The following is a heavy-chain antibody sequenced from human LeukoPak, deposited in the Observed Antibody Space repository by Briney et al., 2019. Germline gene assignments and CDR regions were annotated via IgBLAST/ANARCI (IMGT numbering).Heavy chain of an antibody. V-gene: IGHV1-69*04. J-gene: IGHJ4*02. Sequence: SVTVSRTASVGTFSSYAISWVRQAPGQGLEWMGRIITIFGIANYAQKFQGRVTITADKSTSTAYMELSSLRSEDTAVYYCARDLDDGGNSDWGQGTLVTVSS. CDR1: VGTFSSYA. CDR3: ARDLDDGGNSD. D-gene: IGHD4-23*01. CDR2: IITIFGIA.